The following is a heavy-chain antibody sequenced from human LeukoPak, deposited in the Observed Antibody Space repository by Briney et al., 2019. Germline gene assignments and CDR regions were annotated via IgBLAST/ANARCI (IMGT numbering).Heavy chain of an antibody. Sequence: ETLSLTCTVSGGSISSYYWSWIRQPPGKGLEWIGYIYYSGSTNYNPSLKSRVTISVDTSKNQFSLKLSSVTAADTAVYYYARVSYCSSASCYQYFDYWGQGTLVTVSS. CDR3: ARVSYCSSASCYQYFDY. D-gene: IGHD2-2*01. J-gene: IGHJ4*02. V-gene: IGHV4-59*01. CDR2: IYYSGST. CDR1: GGSISSYY.